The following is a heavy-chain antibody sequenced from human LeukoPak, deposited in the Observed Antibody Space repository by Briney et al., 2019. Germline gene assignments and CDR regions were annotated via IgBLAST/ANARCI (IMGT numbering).Heavy chain of an antibody. J-gene: IGHJ5*02. D-gene: IGHD4-23*01. CDR1: SGSFSGYY. Sequence: SETLSLTCAVYSGSFSGYYWSWIRQSPGKGLEWIGEIIDSGSTNYSPSLKSRVTISIDTSKNQFSLKLSSVTAADTAVYYCARHRRWTRGWFDPWGQGILVSVSS. V-gene: IGHV4-34*12. CDR2: IIDSGST. CDR3: ARHRRWTRGWFDP.